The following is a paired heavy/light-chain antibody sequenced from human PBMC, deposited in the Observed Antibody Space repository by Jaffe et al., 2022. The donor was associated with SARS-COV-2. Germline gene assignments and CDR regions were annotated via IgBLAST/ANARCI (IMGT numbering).Light chain of an antibody. CDR3: QQHGGSPPVT. Sequence: EIVLTQSPGTLSLSPGERATLSCRASQSVSSTFLAWYQQKPGQAPRLLIYGASSRATGIPDRFSGSGSGTDFTLTISRLEPEDLAVYYCQQHGGSPPVTFGGGTKVEIK. V-gene: IGKV3-20*01. CDR2: GAS. CDR1: QSVSSTF. J-gene: IGKJ4*01.
Heavy chain of an antibody. Sequence: EVQLVESGGGLVKPGGSLRLSCAASGFTFSGYLINWVRQAPGKGLEWVSSISGSSRYIYYSDSVRGRFTVSRDNAKNSLYLQMNSLRAEDTAVYYCARDPSTYYHDSSGYHPHYYYGMDVWGQGTTVTVSS. V-gene: IGHV3-21*06. J-gene: IGHJ6*02. CDR3: ARDPSTYYHDSSGYHPHYYYGMDV. CDR1: GFTFSGYL. D-gene: IGHD3-22*01. CDR2: ISGSSRYI.